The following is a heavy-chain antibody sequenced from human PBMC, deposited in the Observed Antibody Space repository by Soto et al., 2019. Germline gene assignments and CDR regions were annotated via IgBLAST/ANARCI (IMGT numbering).Heavy chain of an antibody. J-gene: IGHJ4*02. CDR2: ISSSGSTI. Sequence: KPGGSLRLSCAASGFTFSDYYMSWIRQAPGKGLEWASYISSSGSTIYYADSVKGRFTISRDNAKNSLYLQMNSLRAEDTAVYYCARGLIMNDSGYDEWNYFDYWGQGTLVTVSS. CDR3: ARGLIMNDSGYDEWNYFDY. D-gene: IGHD5-12*01. CDR1: GFTFSDYY. V-gene: IGHV3-11*01.